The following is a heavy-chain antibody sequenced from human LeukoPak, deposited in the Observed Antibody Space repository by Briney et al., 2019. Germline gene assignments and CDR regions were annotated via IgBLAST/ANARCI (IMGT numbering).Heavy chain of an antibody. D-gene: IGHD2-15*01. J-gene: IGHJ6*03. CDR2: INPNSGGT. V-gene: IGHV1-2*06. Sequence: ASVKASCKASGYTFTGYYMHWVRQAPGQGLEWMGRINPNSGGTNYAQKFQGRVTMPRDTSISTAYMELSRLRSDATAVYYCARDPRGVVVAATPYYYYYYYMDVWGKGTTVTVSS. CDR3: ARDPRGVVVAATPYYYYYYYMDV. CDR1: GYTFTGYY.